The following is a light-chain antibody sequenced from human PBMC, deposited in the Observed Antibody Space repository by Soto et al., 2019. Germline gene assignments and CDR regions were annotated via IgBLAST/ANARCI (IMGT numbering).Light chain of an antibody. CDR1: QSVSNNY. CDR3: QHYGSSGT. CDR2: GAS. V-gene: IGKV3-20*01. J-gene: IGKJ1*01. Sequence: ESLLTQSTSTLSLSPGERATLSCRARQSVSNNYSAWYQQKPGQAPSLLIHGASNRATGIPDRLSGSGSGTDFTITISRPEPEDSAVYYCQHYGSSGTFGQGTKVDIK.